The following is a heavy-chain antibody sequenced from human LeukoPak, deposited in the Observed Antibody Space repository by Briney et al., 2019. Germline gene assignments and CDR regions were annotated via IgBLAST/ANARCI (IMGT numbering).Heavy chain of an antibody. Sequence: PGGPLTLLCSPSGFLFSSYPKHCVRHAPGKGLEYVSDLSNYGRSTYYADSVKGRFTISRDNSKNTVYLEMRSLRGEDTAVYYCVKGYCSITSCYAFDYWGQGTLVTVSS. CDR1: GFLFSSYP. D-gene: IGHD2-2*01. V-gene: IGHV3-64D*09. CDR3: VKGYCSITSCYAFDY. J-gene: IGHJ4*02. CDR2: LSNYGRST.